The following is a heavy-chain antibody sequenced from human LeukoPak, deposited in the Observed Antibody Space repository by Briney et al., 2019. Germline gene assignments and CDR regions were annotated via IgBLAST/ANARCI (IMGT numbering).Heavy chain of an antibody. D-gene: IGHD3-3*01. CDR2: ISGSGGST. V-gene: IGHV3-23*01. CDR1: GFTFSNYA. Sequence: GGSPRLSCAASGFTFSNYAMTWVRQAPGKGLEWVSAISGSGGSTYYADSVKGRFTISRDNSKNTLYLQMNSLRAEDTAVYYCAKGYDFWSGYTFDYWGQGTLVTVSS. J-gene: IGHJ4*02. CDR3: AKGYDFWSGYTFDY.